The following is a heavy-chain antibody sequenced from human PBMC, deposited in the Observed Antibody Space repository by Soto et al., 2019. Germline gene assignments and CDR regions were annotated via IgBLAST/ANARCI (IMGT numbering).Heavy chain of an antibody. CDR2: FDPEDGET. CDR1: GYTLTELS. Sequence: QIQLVQSGAEVKKPGASVKVTCKVSGYTLTELSMHWVRQAPGKGLEWMGGFDPEDGETIYAQKFQGRVTMTEDTSTDTAYMELSSLRSEDTAVYYCATDLMRGYYDRDDYWGQGTLVTVSS. D-gene: IGHD3-22*01. J-gene: IGHJ4*02. CDR3: ATDLMRGYYDRDDY. V-gene: IGHV1-24*01.